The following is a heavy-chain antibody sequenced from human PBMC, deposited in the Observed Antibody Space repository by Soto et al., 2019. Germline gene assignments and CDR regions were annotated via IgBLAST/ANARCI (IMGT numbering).Heavy chain of an antibody. J-gene: IGHJ4*02. Sequence: SETLSLTCAVSGGSINSGGYSWSWIRQPPGKGLEWIGYIYHSGSTHYNPSLKSRVTISVDRSQNQFSLKLSSVTAADTAVYYCARGRSNLDSWGQGTLVTVSS. CDR1: GGSINSGGYS. V-gene: IGHV4-30-2*01. CDR2: IYHSGST. CDR3: ARGRSNLDS.